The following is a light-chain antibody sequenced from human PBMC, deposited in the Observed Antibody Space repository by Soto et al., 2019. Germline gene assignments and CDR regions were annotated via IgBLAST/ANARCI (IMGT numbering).Light chain of an antibody. V-gene: IGKV1-39*01. Sequence: DIQMTQSPSSLSASVGDRVTITCRASQSISSYLNWYQQKPGKAPKLLIYAASSLQSGVPSRFSGSGSGTDFTLTISSLQPEDFATYYCQQCYSTPPWTVGQGTKLDIK. CDR1: QSISSY. CDR2: AAS. CDR3: QQCYSTPPWT. J-gene: IGKJ1*01.